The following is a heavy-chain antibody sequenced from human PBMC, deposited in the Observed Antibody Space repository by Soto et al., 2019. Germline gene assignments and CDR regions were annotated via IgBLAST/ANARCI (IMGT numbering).Heavy chain of an antibody. CDR2: MNTNSGNT. V-gene: IGHV1-8*01. CDR3: SREVNFYGLDV. J-gene: IGHJ6*02. CDR1: GYTFTSYD. Sequence: QVQLVQSGAEVKKPGASVKGPCKSSGYTFTSYDINWVRQATGQGLERMGWMNTNSGNTGYAQKFQGRVTMTRNTSISTAYMKLSSLRSEDTAVYYCSREVNFYGLDVWGQGTTVTVSS.